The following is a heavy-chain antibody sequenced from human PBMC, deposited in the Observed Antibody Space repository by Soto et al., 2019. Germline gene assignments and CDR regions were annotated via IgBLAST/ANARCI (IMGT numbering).Heavy chain of an antibody. CDR1: GYTFTSYG. CDR2: ISAYNGNT. Sequence: ASVKVSCKASGYTFTSYGISWVRQAPGQGLEWMGWISAYNGNTNYAQKLQGRVTMTTDTSTSTAYMELRSLRSDDTAVYYCARVGYCSSTSCYRTGYYYYGMDVRGQVTAVTFSS. D-gene: IGHD2-2*01. CDR3: ARVGYCSSTSCYRTGYYYYGMDV. J-gene: IGHJ6*02. V-gene: IGHV1-18*04.